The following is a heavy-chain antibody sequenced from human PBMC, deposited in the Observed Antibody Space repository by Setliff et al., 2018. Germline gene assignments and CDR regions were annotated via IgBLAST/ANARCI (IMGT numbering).Heavy chain of an antibody. D-gene: IGHD3-22*01. CDR3: AHRRGDYYDSSGYYYDY. J-gene: IGHJ4*02. V-gene: IGHV2-5*02. Sequence: SGPTLVNPTQTLTLTCTFSGFSLNTSGVGVGWIRQPPGKALEWLALIYWDDDKRYSPSLKSRLTITKDTSKNQAVLTMTNMDPVDTATYYCAHRRGDYYDSSGYYYDYWGQGTLVTVS. CDR1: GFSLNTSGVG. CDR2: IYWDDDK.